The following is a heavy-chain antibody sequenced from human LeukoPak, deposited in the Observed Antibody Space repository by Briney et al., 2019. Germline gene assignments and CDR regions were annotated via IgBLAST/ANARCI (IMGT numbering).Heavy chain of an antibody. CDR2: IDWDDDK. CDR1: GFSLSTSGMC. V-gene: IGHV2-70*11. D-gene: IGHD4-17*01. Sequence: ESGPALVKPTQTLTLTCTFSGFSLSTSGMCVSWIRQPPGKALEWLARIDWDDDKYYNTSLKTRLTISKDTSKNQVVLTMTNMDPVDTATYYCARSVHDYGDLDYWGQGTLVTVSS. J-gene: IGHJ4*02. CDR3: ARSVHDYGDLDY.